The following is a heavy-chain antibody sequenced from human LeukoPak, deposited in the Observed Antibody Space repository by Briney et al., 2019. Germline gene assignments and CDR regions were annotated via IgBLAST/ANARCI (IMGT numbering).Heavy chain of an antibody. J-gene: IGHJ4*02. CDR3: ARDKLYGFTY. Sequence: PGGSLRLSCAASGFSFSSEIMNWVRQAPGKGPEWISWITGSGSGIIYADSVKGRFTISRDNAKNSLFLQMNSLRVEDTAVYYCARDKLYGFTYWGQGTLVTVSS. V-gene: IGHV3-48*01. D-gene: IGHD4-17*01. CDR2: ITGSGSGI. CDR1: GFSFSSEI.